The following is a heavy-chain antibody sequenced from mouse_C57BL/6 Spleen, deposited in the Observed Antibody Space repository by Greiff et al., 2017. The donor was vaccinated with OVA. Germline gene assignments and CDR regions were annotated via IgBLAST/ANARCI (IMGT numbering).Heavy chain of an antibody. V-gene: IGHV1-69*01. Sequence: QVQLQQPGAELVMPGASVKLSCKASGYTFTSYWMHWVKQRPGQGLEWIGEIDPSDSYTNYNQKFKGKSTLTVDKSSSTAYMQLSSLTSEDSAVYYGAKPSGTTVAHWDFDVWGTGTTVTVSS. J-gene: IGHJ1*03. CDR3: AKPSGTTVAHWDFDV. D-gene: IGHD1-1*01. CDR2: IDPSDSYT. CDR1: GYTFTSYW.